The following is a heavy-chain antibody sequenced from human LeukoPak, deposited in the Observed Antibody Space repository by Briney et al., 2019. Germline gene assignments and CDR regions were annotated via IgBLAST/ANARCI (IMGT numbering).Heavy chain of an antibody. CDR3: AREWKRMIIFGGVIVMENWLDP. CDR2: INHNCWGA. V-gene: IGHV1-2*01. J-gene: IGHJ5*02. D-gene: IGHD3-16*02. CDR1: GYTFTGYY. Sequence: ASVTVSCMASGYTFTGYYMHWVRQAPGQGLEWMGWINHNCWGADYAQRLQGRVTITRETSSSTAYMELSRLRSDDTVVYYCAREWKRMIIFGGVIVMENWLDPWGQGTLVTVSS.